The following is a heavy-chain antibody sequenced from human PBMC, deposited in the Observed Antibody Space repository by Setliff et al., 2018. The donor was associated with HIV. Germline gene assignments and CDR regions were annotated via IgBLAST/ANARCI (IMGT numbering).Heavy chain of an antibody. Sequence: SETLSLTCTVSGGSISSHYWSWIRQPPGKGLEWIGYIYYIGSTNYNPSLKSRVPISVDTSKNQFSLKLSSVTAADTAVYYCARDRGSSYYYYYYMDVWGKGTTVTVSS. J-gene: IGHJ6*03. D-gene: IGHD6-6*01. CDR3: ARDRGSSYYYYYYMDV. CDR2: IYYIGST. V-gene: IGHV4-59*11. CDR1: GGSISSHY.